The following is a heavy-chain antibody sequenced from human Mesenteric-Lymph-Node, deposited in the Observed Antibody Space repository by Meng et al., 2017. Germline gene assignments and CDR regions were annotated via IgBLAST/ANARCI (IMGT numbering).Heavy chain of an antibody. CDR2: INHSGST. CDR3: ARDLEVTMVRGVTYYYGMDV. D-gene: IGHD3-10*01. J-gene: IGHJ6*02. Sequence: SETLSLTCAVYGGSFSGYYWSWIRQPPGKGLEWIGEINHSGSTNYNPSLKSRVTISVDTSKNQFSLKLSSVTAADTAVYYCARDLEVTMVRGVTYYYGMDVWGQGTTVTVSS. V-gene: IGHV4-34*01. CDR1: GGSFSGYY.